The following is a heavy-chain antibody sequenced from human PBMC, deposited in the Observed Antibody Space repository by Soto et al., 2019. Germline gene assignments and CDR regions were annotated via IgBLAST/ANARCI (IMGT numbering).Heavy chain of an antibody. D-gene: IGHD6-13*01. Sequence: QITLKESGPTLVKPTQTITLTCTFSGFSLSTSGVGVGWIRQPPGKALEWLALIYWDDDKRYSPSLKSRLTITKDTSKNQVVLTMTNMDPVDTATYYCAHRPRIAAAAPFDYWGQGTLVTVSS. CDR3: AHRPRIAAAAPFDY. V-gene: IGHV2-5*02. J-gene: IGHJ4*02. CDR2: IYWDDDK. CDR1: GFSLSTSGVG.